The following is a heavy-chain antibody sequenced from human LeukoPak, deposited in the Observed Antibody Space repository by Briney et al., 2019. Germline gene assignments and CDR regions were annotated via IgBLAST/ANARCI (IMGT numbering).Heavy chain of an antibody. Sequence: GGSLRLSCAASGFTFSSYAMHWVRQAPGKGLQWLALTSDDGSAKYYADSVKGRSTISRDNSQNTLYLQMNSLRADETAIYYCARAPGGFHGDYSPIAYWGQGTLVTVSS. CDR3: ARAPGGFHGDYSPIAY. CDR2: TSDDGSAK. D-gene: IGHD4-17*01. V-gene: IGHV3-30-3*01. J-gene: IGHJ4*02. CDR1: GFTFSSYA.